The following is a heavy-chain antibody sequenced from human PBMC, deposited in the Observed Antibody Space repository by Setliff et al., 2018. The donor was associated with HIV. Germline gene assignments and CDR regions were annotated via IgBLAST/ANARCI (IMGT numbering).Heavy chain of an antibody. D-gene: IGHD3-22*01. CDR2: IHYNERT. J-gene: IGHJ5*02. CDR3: ASRIYYYDSSRVLREEGFDP. CDR1: GGSASNSRYY. V-gene: IGHV4-39*01. Sequence: SETLSLTCTVSGGSASNSRYYWAWIRQPPGKGLEYIGSIHYNERTYYNPSLKSRVAISIDTSKNQFSLNLTSVTAADTAVYYCASRIYYYDSSRVLREEGFDPWGQGTLVTVSS.